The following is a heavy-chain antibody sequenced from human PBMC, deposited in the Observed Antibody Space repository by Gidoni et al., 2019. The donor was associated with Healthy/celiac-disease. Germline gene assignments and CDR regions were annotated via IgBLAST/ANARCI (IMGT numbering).Heavy chain of an antibody. CDR2: LYYSGST. CDR1: GGSLSCSSYY. Sequence: QLHLQESGQGLVKPSETLSRTCTFSGGSLSCSSYYWGWIRQPPGKGLEWIGSLYYSGSTYYTPYLKSRVTISVDTAKNQFSLKLSSVTAADTAVYYCARQLFVLDWFDPWGQGTLVTVSS. D-gene: IGHD2-21*01. CDR3: ARQLFVLDWFDP. V-gene: IGHV4-39*01. J-gene: IGHJ5*02.